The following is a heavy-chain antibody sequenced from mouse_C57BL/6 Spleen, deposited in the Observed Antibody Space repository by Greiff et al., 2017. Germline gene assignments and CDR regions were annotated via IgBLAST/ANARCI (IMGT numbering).Heavy chain of an antibody. CDR2: ISSGSSTI. J-gene: IGHJ4*01. D-gene: IGHD1-1*01. V-gene: IGHV5-17*01. CDR3: AREVITTVDGMDY. CDR1: GFTFSDYG. Sequence: EVMLVESGGGLVKPGGSLKLSCAASGFTFSDYGMHWVRQAPEKGLEWVAYISSGSSTIYYADTVKGRFTISRDNAKNTLFLQMTSLRSEDTAMYYCAREVITTVDGMDYWGQGTSVTVSS.